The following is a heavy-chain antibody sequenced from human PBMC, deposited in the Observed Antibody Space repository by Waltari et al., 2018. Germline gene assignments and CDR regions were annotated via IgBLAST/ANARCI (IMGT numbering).Heavy chain of an antibody. J-gene: IGHJ6*02. D-gene: IGHD3-16*01. V-gene: IGHV1-2*06. CDR3: ARGALSYYYGMDV. Sequence: QVQLVQSGAEVKKPGASVKVSCKASGYTFTGYYMHWVRQAPGQGLEWMGRINPNSGGTNYAQKVQGRVTMTRDTSISTAYMELSRLRSDDTAVYYCARGALSYYYGMDVWGQGTTVTVSS. CDR2: INPNSGGT. CDR1: GYTFTGYY.